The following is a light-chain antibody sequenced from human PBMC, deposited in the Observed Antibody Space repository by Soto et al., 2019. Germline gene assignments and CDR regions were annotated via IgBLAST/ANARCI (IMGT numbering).Light chain of an antibody. CDR2: LGF. CDR1: QRLLHSNGNNF. J-gene: IGKJ2*01. V-gene: IGKV2-28*01. CDR3: MQALQTPYT. Sequence: EIVMTQSPPSLTVTPGEPASISCRSSQRLLHSNGNNFLDWYLQKPGQSPQLLIYLGFNRASGVPDRVGGSGAGTDFTLKISRVEAEDVGVYYCMQALQTPYTFGQGTKLEIK.